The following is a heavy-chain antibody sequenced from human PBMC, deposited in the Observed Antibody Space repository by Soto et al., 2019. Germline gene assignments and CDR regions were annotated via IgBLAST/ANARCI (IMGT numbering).Heavy chain of an antibody. V-gene: IGHV4-30-2*01. J-gene: IGHJ5*01. Sequence: ASETLSLTCAVSGGSISRGGYFWSWIRQPPGKGLEWIGYIYHSGSTYYNPSLKSRVSISVDRSKNQFSLKLSSVTAADTAVYYCARVMGPFCFCDCYPPLPNWFASSGQGSLVIVSS. CDR1: GGSISRGGYF. CDR2: IYHSGST. CDR3: ARVMGPFCFCDCYPPLPNWFAS. D-gene: IGHD2-21*02.